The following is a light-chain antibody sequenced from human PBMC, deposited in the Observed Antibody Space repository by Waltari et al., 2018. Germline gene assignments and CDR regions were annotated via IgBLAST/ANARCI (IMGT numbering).Light chain of an antibody. CDR3: QSFDNMLSGGVV. CDR1: PSHPAPGPD. V-gene: IGLV1-40*01. J-gene: IGLJ2*01. Sequence: QSVLTQPPSVSGPPGQRVPLPSRCPPSHPAPGPDAHRYQHLPGTAPKLLIYGNNNRPSGVPDRFSGSKSGTSASLAITGLQADDEADYFCQSFDNMLSGGVVFGGGTKLAVL. CDR2: GNN.